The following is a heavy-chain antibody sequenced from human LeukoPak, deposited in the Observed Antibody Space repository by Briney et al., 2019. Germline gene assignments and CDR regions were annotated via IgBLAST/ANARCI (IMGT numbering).Heavy chain of an antibody. V-gene: IGHV1-2*02. Sequence: ASVKVSCKASGYTFTGYYMHWVRQAPGQGLEWMGWINPNSGGTNYAQKFQGRVTVTRDTSISTAYMELSRLRSDDTAVYYCARTNFDWLLSLDYWGQGTLVTVSS. J-gene: IGHJ4*02. D-gene: IGHD3-9*01. CDR1: GYTFTGYY. CDR3: ARTNFDWLLSLDY. CDR2: INPNSGGT.